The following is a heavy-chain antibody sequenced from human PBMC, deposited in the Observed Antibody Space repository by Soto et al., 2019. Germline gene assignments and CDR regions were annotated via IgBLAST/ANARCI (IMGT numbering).Heavy chain of an antibody. CDR1: GYTFTGYY. CDR2: INPNSGGT. Sequence: ASVKVSCKASGYTFTGYYMHWVQQAPGQGLEWMGWINPNSGGTNYAQKFQGRVTMTRDTSISTAYMELSRLRSDDTAVYYCARGRGAARPSWFDPWGQGTLVTVSS. CDR3: ARGRGAARPSWFDP. D-gene: IGHD6-6*01. J-gene: IGHJ5*02. V-gene: IGHV1-2*02.